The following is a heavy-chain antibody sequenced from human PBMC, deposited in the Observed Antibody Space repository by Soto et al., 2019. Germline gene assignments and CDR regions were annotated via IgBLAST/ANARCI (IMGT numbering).Heavy chain of an antibody. CDR1: SGSFSGYY. CDR2: ISQSGNT. J-gene: IGHJ4*02. CDR3: ARAPKVSGSSQTRPDF. V-gene: IGHV4-34*01. Sequence: AETLSLTCSIYSGSFSGYYWSWIRQPPGKGLEWIGEISQSGNTNYSPSLKSRVSISIDTSMKQFSLNLASVSAADTAVYYCARAPKVSGSSQTRPDFWGQGTLVTVSS. D-gene: IGHD6-6*01.